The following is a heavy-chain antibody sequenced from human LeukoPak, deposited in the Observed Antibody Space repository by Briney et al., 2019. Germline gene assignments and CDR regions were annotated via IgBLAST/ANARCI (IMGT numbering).Heavy chain of an antibody. Sequence: GGSLRLSCAASGFTVSSNYMSWVRQAPGKGLEWVSVIYSGGSTYYADSVKGRVTISRDNSKNTLYLQMNSLRAEDTAVYYCASNHPGSSPYYMDVWGKGPRSPSP. J-gene: IGHJ6*03. CDR1: GFTVSSNY. CDR2: IYSGGST. V-gene: IGHV3-53*01. CDR3: ASNHPGSSPYYMDV. D-gene: IGHD1-26*01.